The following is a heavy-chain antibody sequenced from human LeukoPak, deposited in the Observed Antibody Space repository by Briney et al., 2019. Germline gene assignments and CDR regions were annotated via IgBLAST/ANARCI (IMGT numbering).Heavy chain of an antibody. CDR2: ISYSGTT. V-gene: IGHV4-34*01. D-gene: IGHD3-9*01. CDR1: GGYFSGFY. J-gene: IGHJ6*03. Sequence: SETLSLTCVVDGGYFSGFYWTWVRQAPGKGLESIGEISYSGTTKYNPSLKSRVTIEVDTSKKQISLNLSSMTAADTAVYYCAKGKAGHYHSVTDEYYYYMDVWGKGTTVIVSS. CDR3: AKGKAGHYHSVTDEYYYYMDV.